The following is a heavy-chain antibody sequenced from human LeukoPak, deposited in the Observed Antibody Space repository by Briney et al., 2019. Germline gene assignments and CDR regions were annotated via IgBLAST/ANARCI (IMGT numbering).Heavy chain of an antibody. CDR2: INHSGST. V-gene: IGHV4-34*01. CDR3: ARTLRWLVAYYFDY. J-gene: IGHJ4*02. D-gene: IGHD6-19*01. CDR1: DGSFSGYY. Sequence: PSETLSLTCAVYDGSFSGYYWSWIRQPPGKGLEWIGEINHSGSTNYNPSLKSRVTISLDTSKNQFSLKLNSVTAADTAVYYCARTLRWLVAYYFDYWGQGTLVTASS.